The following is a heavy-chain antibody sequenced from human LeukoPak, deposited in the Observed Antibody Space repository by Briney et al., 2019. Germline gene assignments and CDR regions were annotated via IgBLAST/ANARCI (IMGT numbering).Heavy chain of an antibody. CDR3: TTESRDNWRADY. Sequence: GGSLRLSCAASGFTFSSAWMNWVRQAPGKGLEWVGRIKSKTDGGTTDYAAPVKGRFTISRDDSKNTLYLQMNSLKTEDTAVYYCTTESRDNWRADYWGQGTLVTVSS. J-gene: IGHJ4*02. D-gene: IGHD1-20*01. V-gene: IGHV3-15*07. CDR2: IKSKTDGGTT. CDR1: GFTFSSAW.